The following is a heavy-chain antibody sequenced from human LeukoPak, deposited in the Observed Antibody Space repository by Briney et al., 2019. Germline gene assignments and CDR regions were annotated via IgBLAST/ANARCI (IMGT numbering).Heavy chain of an antibody. V-gene: IGHV3-9*01. CDR2: VSWNSGNI. J-gene: IGHJ4*02. Sequence: PGGSLRLSCAASGFSFDDFAMHWVRQAPGKGLEWVSSVSWNSGNIDYADSVKGRFTISRDNAQNSLYLQMNGLRAEDTALYFCARLSGSGRFDYWGQGTLVTVSS. CDR3: ARLSGSGRFDY. CDR1: GFSFDDFA. D-gene: IGHD5-12*01.